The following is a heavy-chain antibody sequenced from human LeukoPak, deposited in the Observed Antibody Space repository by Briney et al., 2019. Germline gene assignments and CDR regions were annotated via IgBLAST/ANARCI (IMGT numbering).Heavy chain of an antibody. V-gene: IGHV1-24*01. CDR1: GYALNELS. CDR3: ATGPLQMIAAARYFQH. Sequence: ASVTVSCKVSGYALNELSMHWVRQAPGKGLECMGGFDPEDGEIIYAQKFQGRVTMTEDTSTDTAYMELSSLRSEDTAVYYCATGPLQMIAAARYFQHWGQGTLVTVSS. CDR2: FDPEDGEI. J-gene: IGHJ1*01. D-gene: IGHD6-13*01.